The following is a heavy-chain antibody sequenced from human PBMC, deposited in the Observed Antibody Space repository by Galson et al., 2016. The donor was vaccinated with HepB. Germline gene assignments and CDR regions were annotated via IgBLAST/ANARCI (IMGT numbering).Heavy chain of an antibody. CDR3: ARRVDPAALGY. J-gene: IGHJ4*02. Sequence: SETLSLTCAVSGASLGGYYWSWIRQPPGKELEWIGEITHSGSTNYNPSLKSRVTISVDTSRKQFSLKLSSVTAADTAVYYCARRVDPAALGYWGQGSLVTVSA. D-gene: IGHD2-15*01. V-gene: IGHV4-34*01. CDR1: GASLGGYY. CDR2: ITHSGST.